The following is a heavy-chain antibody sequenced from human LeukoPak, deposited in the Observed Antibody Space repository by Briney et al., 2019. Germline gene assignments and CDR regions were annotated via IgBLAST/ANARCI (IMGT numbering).Heavy chain of an antibody. CDR2: IYASGNI. Sequence: PGGSLRLSCAASGLTFSNSYMSWVRQAPGKGLEWVSLIYASGNIYYADSVKGRFTISRDNSKNTLFLQVNSVRAEDTAIYYCARTFVSGDGYKVGYFDYWGQGTLVTVSS. J-gene: IGHJ4*02. CDR3: ARTFVSGDGYKVGYFDY. V-gene: IGHV3-53*01. CDR1: GLTFSNSY. D-gene: IGHD5-24*01.